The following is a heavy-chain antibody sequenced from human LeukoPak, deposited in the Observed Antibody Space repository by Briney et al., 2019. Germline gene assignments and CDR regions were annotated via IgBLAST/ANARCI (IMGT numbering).Heavy chain of an antibody. Sequence: PGGSLRLSCAASGFTVRSNYMSWVRQAPGKGLEWVSVIYSGGSTYYADSVKGRFTISRDNSKNTLYLQMNSLRAEDTAVYYCASLMVYGDRRDYWGQGTLVTVSS. CDR2: IYSGGST. CDR1: GFTVRSNY. J-gene: IGHJ4*02. D-gene: IGHD4-17*01. V-gene: IGHV3-53*01. CDR3: ASLMVYGDRRDY.